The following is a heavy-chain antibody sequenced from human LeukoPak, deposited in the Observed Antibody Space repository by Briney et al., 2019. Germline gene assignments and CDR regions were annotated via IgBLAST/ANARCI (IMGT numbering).Heavy chain of an antibody. CDR1: GGSISSSSYY. V-gene: IGHV4-39*07. J-gene: IGHJ5*02. Sequence: SETLSLTCTVSGGSISSSSYYWCWIRQPPGKGLEWIGSIYYSGSTYYNPSLKSRFTISVDTSKNQFSLKLSSVTAADTAIYYCARGGYYGSGNDFRFDPWGQGTLVTVSS. CDR3: ARGGYYGSGNDFRFDP. CDR2: IYYSGST. D-gene: IGHD3-10*01.